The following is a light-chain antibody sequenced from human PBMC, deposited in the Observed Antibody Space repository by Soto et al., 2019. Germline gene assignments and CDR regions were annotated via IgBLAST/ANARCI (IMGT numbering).Light chain of an antibody. V-gene: IGKV3-15*01. CDR2: DAS. J-gene: IGKJ4*01. Sequence: EIVMTQSPATLSVSPGERATLSCRASQSVSSNLAWYHHKPGQPPRLLIYDASTIATGLPARFSVSGSGTEFTLTISSLQSEDFGVSVCQQYNDWLSFGGGTKVDIK. CDR1: QSVSSN. CDR3: QQYNDWLS.